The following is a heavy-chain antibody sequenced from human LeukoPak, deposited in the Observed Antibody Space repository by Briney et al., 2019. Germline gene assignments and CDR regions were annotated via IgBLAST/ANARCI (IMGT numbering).Heavy chain of an antibody. CDR2: ISSSSSYI. Sequence: GGSLRLSCAASGFTFSSYSMNWVRQAPGKGLEWVSSISSSSSYIYYADSVKGRFTISRDNAKNSLYLQMNSLRAEDTAVYYCARSYGSSWYHFDYWGQGTLVTVSS. J-gene: IGHJ4*02. CDR3: ARSYGSSWYHFDY. V-gene: IGHV3-21*01. D-gene: IGHD6-13*01. CDR1: GFTFSSYS.